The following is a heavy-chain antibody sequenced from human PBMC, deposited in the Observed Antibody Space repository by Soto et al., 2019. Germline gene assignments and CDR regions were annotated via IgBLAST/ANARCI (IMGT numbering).Heavy chain of an antibody. CDR1: GFTFSGYW. CDR3: ARGKGYFDP. CDR2: IKQDGSEK. J-gene: IGHJ5*02. D-gene: IGHD1-1*01. Sequence: DVQLVESGGGLVQPGGSLRLSCAASGFTFSGYWMSWLRRVPGKGLEWVANIKQDGSEKYYVDSVRGRFTISRDNAKNSLYLQMNSLRVEDTAVYYCARGKGYFDPWGQGNLVTVSS. V-gene: IGHV3-7*04.